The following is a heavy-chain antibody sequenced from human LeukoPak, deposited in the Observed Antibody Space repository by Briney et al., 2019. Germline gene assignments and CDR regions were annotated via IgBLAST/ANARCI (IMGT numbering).Heavy chain of an antibody. J-gene: IGHJ4*02. CDR1: GGSISSGSYY. V-gene: IGHV4-61*02. CDR2: IYTSGST. D-gene: IGHD3-22*01. CDR3: ARSYYDSSGYTWFDY. Sequence: PSETLSLTCTVSGGSISSGSYYWSWIRQPAGKGLEWLGRIYTSGSTNYNPSLKSRVTISVDTSKNQFSLKLSSVTAADTAVYYCARSYYDSSGYTWFDYWGQGTLVTVSS.